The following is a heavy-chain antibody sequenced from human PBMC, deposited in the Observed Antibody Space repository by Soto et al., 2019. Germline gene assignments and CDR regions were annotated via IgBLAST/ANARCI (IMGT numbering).Heavy chain of an antibody. J-gene: IGHJ4*02. CDR3: VRPYYSSSWFPFDR. Sequence: GGSLRLSXTGSGFDFGDYYMSWIRQAPGKGLEWVSYIDSGDGTTYYTDSVKGRFTISRDNAKKTVYLQMSSLRVEDTALYYCVRPYYSSSWFPFDRWGQGTLVTVSS. D-gene: IGHD6-13*01. CDR2: IDSGDGTT. CDR1: GFDFGDYY. V-gene: IGHV3-11*01.